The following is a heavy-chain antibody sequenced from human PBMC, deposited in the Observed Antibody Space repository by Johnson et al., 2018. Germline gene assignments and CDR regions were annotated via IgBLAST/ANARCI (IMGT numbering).Heavy chain of an antibody. CDR3: AAGSLLEWFGAVDI. CDR2: IVVGSGHT. J-gene: IGHJ3*02. V-gene: IGHV1-58*01. Sequence: QLLESGPEVKKPGTSVKVSCKASGFTFTSSAVQWVRQARGQRLEWIGWIVVGSGHTNSAQKFQESVTITRDMSTSTAYMELSSLRSEDTAVYYCAAGSLLEWFGAVDIWGQGTMVTVSS. D-gene: IGHD3-3*01. CDR1: GFTFTSSA.